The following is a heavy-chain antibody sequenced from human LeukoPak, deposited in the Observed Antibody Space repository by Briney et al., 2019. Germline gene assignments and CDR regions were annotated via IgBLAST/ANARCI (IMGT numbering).Heavy chain of an antibody. D-gene: IGHD6-13*01. Sequence: PSETLSLTCAVYGGSFSGYYWSWIRQPPGKGLEWIGEINHSGSTNYNPSLKSRVTISVDTSKNQFSLKLSSVTAADTAVYYCARPIAAAGTRWFDPWGQGTLVTVSS. J-gene: IGHJ5*02. CDR3: ARPIAAAGTRWFDP. CDR2: INHSGST. CDR1: GGSFSGYY. V-gene: IGHV4-34*01.